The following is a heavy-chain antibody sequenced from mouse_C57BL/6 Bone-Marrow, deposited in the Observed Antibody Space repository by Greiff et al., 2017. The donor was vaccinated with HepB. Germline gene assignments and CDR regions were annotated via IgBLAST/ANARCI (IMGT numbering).Heavy chain of an antibody. CDR1: GYTFTNYW. D-gene: IGHD2-2*01. V-gene: IGHV1-63*01. J-gene: IGHJ2*01. CDR2: IYPGGGYT. CDR3: ARFGYDVGY. Sequence: QVHVKQSGAELVRPGTSVKMSCKASGYTFTNYWIGWAKQRPGHGLEWIGDIYPGGGYTNYNEKFKGKATLTADKSSSTAYMQFSSLTSEDSAIYYCARFGYDVGYWGQGTTLTVSS.